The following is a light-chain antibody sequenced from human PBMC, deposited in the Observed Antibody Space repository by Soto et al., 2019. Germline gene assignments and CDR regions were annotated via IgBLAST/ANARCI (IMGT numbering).Light chain of an antibody. V-gene: IGKV1-39*01. Sequence: DIQMTQSPSSLYASVGDRVTITCRASQSISSYLNWYQQKPWKAPKLLIYAASSLQSGVPSRFSGSGSGTDFTLTISSLQPEDFATYYCQQSYSTPRTFGQGTKVEIK. CDR3: QQSYSTPRT. CDR2: AAS. J-gene: IGKJ1*01. CDR1: QSISSY.